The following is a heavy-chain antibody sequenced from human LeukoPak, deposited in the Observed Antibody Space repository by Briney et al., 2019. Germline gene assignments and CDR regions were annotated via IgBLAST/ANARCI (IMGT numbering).Heavy chain of an antibody. V-gene: IGHV4-59*01. Sequence: SETLSLTCTVSDDSITMYYWTWIRQPPGKGLEWIGYVDHTGSTNFNPSLNGRVSISRDTSKNLFSLKLSSVTAADTAFYYCARSDLYGDYPPGNYWGQGTLVAVSS. D-gene: IGHD4-17*01. CDR1: DDSITMYY. J-gene: IGHJ4*02. CDR3: ARSDLYGDYPPGNY. CDR2: VDHTGST.